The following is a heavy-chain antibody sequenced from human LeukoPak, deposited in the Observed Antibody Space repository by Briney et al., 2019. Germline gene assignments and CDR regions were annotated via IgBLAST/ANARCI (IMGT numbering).Heavy chain of an antibody. Sequence: ASVKVSCKASGYTFTSYGISWVRQAPGQGLEWMGWISAYNGNTNYAQKLQGRVTMTTDTSTSKAYMELRSLRSDDTAVYYCARSFYDSSGPQLDCWGQGTLVTVSS. CDR2: ISAYNGNT. V-gene: IGHV1-18*01. CDR3: ARSFYDSSGPQLDC. J-gene: IGHJ4*02. CDR1: GYTFTSYG. D-gene: IGHD3-22*01.